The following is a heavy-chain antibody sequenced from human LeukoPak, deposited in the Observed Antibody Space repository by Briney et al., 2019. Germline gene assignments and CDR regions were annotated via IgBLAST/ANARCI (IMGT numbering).Heavy chain of an antibody. D-gene: IGHD1-26*01. V-gene: IGHV4-61*01. Sequence: SETLSLTCTVSGGSVSSGSYYWSWIRQPPGKGLEWIGYIYYSGSTNYNPSLKSRVTISVDTSKNQFSLKLSSVTAADTAVYYCARDRGIVGATAYDYWGQGTLVTVSS. CDR2: IYYSGST. CDR3: ARDRGIVGATAYDY. J-gene: IGHJ4*02. CDR1: GGSVSSGSYY.